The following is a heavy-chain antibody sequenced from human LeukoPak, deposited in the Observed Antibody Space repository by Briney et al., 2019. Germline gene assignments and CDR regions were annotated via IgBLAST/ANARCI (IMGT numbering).Heavy chain of an antibody. V-gene: IGHV1-3*01. CDR3: VKDRDCSTNTCYDLDY. CDR1: GYIFTNFA. CDR2: INPGNGNT. Sequence: ASVKVSCKASGYIFTNFAIHWVRQAPGQSLEWMGWINPGNGNTKYSQKFRDRVTMTRDTSASTAYMELSSLRSEDRAVYYCVKDRDCSTNTCYDLDYWGQGTLVTVSS. J-gene: IGHJ4*02. D-gene: IGHD2-2*01.